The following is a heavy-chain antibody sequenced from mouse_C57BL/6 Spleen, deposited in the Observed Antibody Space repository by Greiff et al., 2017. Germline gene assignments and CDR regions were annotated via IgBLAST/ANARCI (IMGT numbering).Heavy chain of an antibody. J-gene: IGHJ3*01. CDR3: ALRGSSDAY. CDR1: GYTFTSYW. Sequence: QVQLKQPGAELVKPGASVKLSCKASGYTFTSYWMHWVKQRPGQGLEWIGMIHPTSGSTNYNEKFKSKATLTVDQSSSTAYMQLSSLTSEDSAVYYCALRGSSDAYWGQGTLVTVAA. D-gene: IGHD3-1*01. V-gene: IGHV1-64*01. CDR2: IHPTSGST.